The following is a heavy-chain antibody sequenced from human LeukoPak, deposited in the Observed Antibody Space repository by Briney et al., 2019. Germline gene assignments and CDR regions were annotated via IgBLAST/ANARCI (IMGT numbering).Heavy chain of an antibody. CDR3: AKDSGYQLLNYYYSGVDV. Sequence: PGRSLRLSCAASGFTSSSYGMHWVRQAPGKGLEWVAVISYDGSNKYYADSVKGRFTISRDNSKNTLYLQMNSLRAEDTAVYYCAKDSGYQLLNYYYSGVDVWGQGTTVTVSS. CDR2: ISYDGSNK. D-gene: IGHD2-2*01. V-gene: IGHV3-30*18. CDR1: GFTSSSYG. J-gene: IGHJ6*02.